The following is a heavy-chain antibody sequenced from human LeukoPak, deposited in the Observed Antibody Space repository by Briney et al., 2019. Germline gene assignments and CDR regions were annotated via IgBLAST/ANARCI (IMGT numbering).Heavy chain of an antibody. CDR3: VARGGWARFDY. CDR2: ITDDSKTM. CDR1: GFTFDTYS. V-gene: IGHV3-48*04. J-gene: IGHJ4*02. Sequence: GGSLRLSCVASGFTFDTYSMNWIRQAPGKGLEGTSYITDDSKTMYYADSVKGRFTISRDNAKNALYLQMNSLRGEDTAVYYCVARGGWARFDYWGQGTLVTVSS. D-gene: IGHD6-19*01.